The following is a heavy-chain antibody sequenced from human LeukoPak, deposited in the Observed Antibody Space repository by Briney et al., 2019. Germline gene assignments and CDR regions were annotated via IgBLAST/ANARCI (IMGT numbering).Heavy chain of an antibody. CDR2: ISAYNGNT. V-gene: IGHV1-18*01. J-gene: IGHJ4*02. D-gene: IGHD2-2*01. CDR3: ARTGYCSSTSCYYLGLYYFDY. Sequence: ASVKVSCKASGYTFTSYGISWVRQAPGQGLEWMGWISAYNGNTNYAQKLQGRVTMTTDTSTSTAYMELRSLRSDDTAVYYCARTGYCSSTSCYYLGLYYFDYWGQGTLVTVSS. CDR1: GYTFTSYG.